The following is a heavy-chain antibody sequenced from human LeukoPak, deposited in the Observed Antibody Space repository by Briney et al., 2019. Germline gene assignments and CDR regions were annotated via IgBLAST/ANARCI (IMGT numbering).Heavy chain of an antibody. J-gene: IGHJ4*02. CDR2: IYYSGST. CDR3: ARDSYGSGSSNDY. D-gene: IGHD3-10*01. CDR1: GGSISSSSYY. Sequence: PSETLSLTCTVSGGSISSSSYYWGWIRQPPGKGLEWIGSIYYSGSTYYNPSLKSRVTISVDTSKNQFSLKLSSVTAADTAVYYCARDSYGSGSSNDYWGRGTLVTVSS. V-gene: IGHV4-39*07.